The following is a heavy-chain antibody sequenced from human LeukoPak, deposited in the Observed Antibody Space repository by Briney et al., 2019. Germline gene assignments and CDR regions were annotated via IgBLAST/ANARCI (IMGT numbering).Heavy chain of an antibody. CDR2: ISYDGSNK. Sequence: GGSLRLSCAVSGFTFRSYGMHWVRQAPGKGLEWVAVISYDGSNKYYADSVKGRFTISRDNAKNTLYLQMNSLRAEDTAVYYCARGATYAYYQDYWGQGTLVTVSS. CDR1: GFTFRSYG. CDR3: ARGATYAYYQDY. V-gene: IGHV3-30*03. J-gene: IGHJ4*02. D-gene: IGHD1-26*01.